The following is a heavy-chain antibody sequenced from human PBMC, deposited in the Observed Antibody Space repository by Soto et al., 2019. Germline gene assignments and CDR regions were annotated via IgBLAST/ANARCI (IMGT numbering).Heavy chain of an antibody. V-gene: IGHV3-23*01. Sequence: GGSLRLSCAASGFTFSSYAMSWVRQAPGKGLEWVSAISGSGGSTYYADSVKGRFTISRDNSKNTLYLQMNSLRAEDTAVYYCANLWSSSTSRHHYFDYWGQGTLVTVSS. CDR1: GFTFSSYA. D-gene: IGHD6-6*01. CDR2: ISGSGGST. J-gene: IGHJ4*02. CDR3: ANLWSSSTSRHHYFDY.